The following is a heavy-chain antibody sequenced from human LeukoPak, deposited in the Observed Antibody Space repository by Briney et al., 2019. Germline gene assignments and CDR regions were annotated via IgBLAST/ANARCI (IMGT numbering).Heavy chain of an antibody. CDR2: IYYSGST. J-gene: IGHJ4*02. V-gene: IGHV4-39*01. Sequence: SETLSLTCTVSGGSISSSSYYWGWIRQPPGKGLEWIGSIYYSGSTYYNPSLKSRVTISVDTSKNQFSLKLSSVTAADTAVYYCARRPDSAAAGFWGQGTLVTVSS. CDR1: GGSISSSSYY. D-gene: IGHD6-13*01. CDR3: ARRPDSAAAGF.